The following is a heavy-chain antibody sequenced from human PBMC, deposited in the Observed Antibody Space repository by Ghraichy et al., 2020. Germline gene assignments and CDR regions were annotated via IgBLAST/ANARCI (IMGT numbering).Heavy chain of an antibody. Sequence: SVKVSCKASGFTFTSSAVQWVRQARGQRLEWIGWIVVGSGNTNYAQKFQERVTITRDMSTSTAYMELSSLRSEDTAVYYCAAGLIVRSAFDIWGQGTMVTVSS. V-gene: IGHV1-58*01. J-gene: IGHJ3*02. D-gene: IGHD3-22*01. CDR2: IVVGSGNT. CDR1: GFTFTSSA. CDR3: AAGLIVRSAFDI.